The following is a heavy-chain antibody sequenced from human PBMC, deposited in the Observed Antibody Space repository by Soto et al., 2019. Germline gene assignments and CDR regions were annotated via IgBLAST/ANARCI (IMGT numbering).Heavy chain of an antibody. CDR3: ASPNYYDFWSGYYLPYYYYGMDV. CDR2: ISYDGSNK. Sequence: PGGSLRLSCAASGFTFSSYAMHWVRQAPGKGLEWVAVISYDGSNKYYADSVKGRFTISRDNSKNTLYLQMNSLRAEDTAVYYCASPNYYDFWSGYYLPYYYYGMDVWGQGTTVTVS. CDR1: GFTFSSYA. D-gene: IGHD3-3*01. V-gene: IGHV3-30-3*01. J-gene: IGHJ6*02.